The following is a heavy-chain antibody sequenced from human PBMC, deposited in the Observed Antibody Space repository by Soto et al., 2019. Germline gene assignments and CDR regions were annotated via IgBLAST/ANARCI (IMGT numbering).Heavy chain of an antibody. Sequence: EVQLVESGGGLVQPGGSLRLSCAASGFTFSSYWMHRVRQAPGKGLVWVSRINSDGSSTSYADSVKGRFTISRDNAKNTLYLHMNSLRAEDTAVYYCARDPWGWNWFDPWGQGTLVTVSS. CDR2: INSDGSST. D-gene: IGHD6-19*01. V-gene: IGHV3-74*01. J-gene: IGHJ5*02. CDR3: ARDPWGWNWFDP. CDR1: GFTFSSYW.